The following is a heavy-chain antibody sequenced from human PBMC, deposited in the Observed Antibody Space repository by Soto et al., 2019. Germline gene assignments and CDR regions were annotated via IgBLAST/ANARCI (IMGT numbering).Heavy chain of an antibody. V-gene: IGHV4-59*01. CDR1: GGSISSYY. D-gene: IGHD3-10*01. Sequence: QVQLQESGPGLVKPSETLSLTCTVSGGSISSYYWSWIRQPPGTGLDCIGYIYYSGSTNYNPSLTRRVTISVDTSKNQFSLKVSSVTAADTAVYYCGGEMGHEGPRGYCDYWGQGTLVTVSS. CDR2: IYYSGST. CDR3: GGEMGHEGPRGYCDY. J-gene: IGHJ4*02.